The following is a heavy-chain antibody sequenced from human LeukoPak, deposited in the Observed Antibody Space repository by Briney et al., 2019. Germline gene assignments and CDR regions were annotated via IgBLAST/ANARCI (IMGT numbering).Heavy chain of an antibody. CDR2: MNPNSGNT. V-gene: IGHV1-8*03. CDR3: ARHRIGSSWYAEVDKYFEY. D-gene: IGHD6-13*01. J-gene: IGHJ4*02. CDR1: GYTFTSYD. Sequence: ASVKVSCKASGYTFTSYDINWVRQATGQGLEWMGWMNPNSGNTGYAQKFQGRVTITRNTSISTAYMELSSLRSEDTAVYYCARHRIGSSWYAEVDKYFEYWGQGTLVTVSS.